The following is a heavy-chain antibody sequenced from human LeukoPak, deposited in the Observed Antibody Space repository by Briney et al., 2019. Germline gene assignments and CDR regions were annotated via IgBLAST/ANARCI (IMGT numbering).Heavy chain of an antibody. V-gene: IGHV3-33*06. CDR2: IWYDGSNK. CDR1: GFTFSSYG. Sequence: GGSLRLSCAASGFTFSSYGMHWVRQAPGKGLEWVAVIWYDGSNKYYADSVKGRFTISRDNSKNTLYLQMNSLRAEDTAVYYCANTRGCSGGSCYSVGEYFQHWGQGTLVTVSS. D-gene: IGHD2-15*01. CDR3: ANTRGCSGGSCYSVGEYFQH. J-gene: IGHJ1*01.